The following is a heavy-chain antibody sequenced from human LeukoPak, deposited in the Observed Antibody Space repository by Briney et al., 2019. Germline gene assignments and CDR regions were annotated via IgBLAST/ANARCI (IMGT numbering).Heavy chain of an antibody. CDR2: INPSGGST. CDR3: ARSRDYYDSSGLGQYFDY. D-gene: IGHD3-22*01. V-gene: IGHV1-46*01. CDR1: GYTFTSHY. Sequence: ASVKVSCKASGYTFTSHYMHWVRQAPGQGLEWMGIINPSGGSTSYAQKFQGRVTMTRDTSTSTVYVELSSLRSEDTAVYYCARSRDYYDSSGLGQYFDYWGQGTLVTVSS. J-gene: IGHJ4*02.